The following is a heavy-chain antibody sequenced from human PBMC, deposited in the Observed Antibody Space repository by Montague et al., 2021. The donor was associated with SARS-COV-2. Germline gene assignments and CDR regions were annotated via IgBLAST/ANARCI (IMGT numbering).Heavy chain of an antibody. D-gene: IGHD6-13*01. CDR1: GGSISSYY. V-gene: IGHV4-59*01. CDR2: IYYSGSA. Sequence: SETLSLTCTVSGGSISSYYWSWIRQPPGKGLEWIGYIYYSGSATYNPSLKSRLTMSVHTSENQLSLKLSSVTAADTAVYYCARLPSSWDYYYYYGLDVWGQGTPVTVSS. CDR3: ARLPSSWDYYYYYGLDV. J-gene: IGHJ6*02.